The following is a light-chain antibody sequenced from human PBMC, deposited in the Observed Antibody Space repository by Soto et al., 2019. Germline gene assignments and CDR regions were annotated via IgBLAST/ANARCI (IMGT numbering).Light chain of an antibody. CDR2: GAS. Sequence: VVTQSPATLSVFPGETATLSCRASQSVSSDLAWYQQRPGQAPRLLIYGASTRATGIPARFRGSGSGTEFALIISSLHSEDFATYYCEQYNTWHPKLVFCRGTKVDIK. V-gene: IGKV3-15*01. CDR1: QSVSSD. CDR3: EQYNTWHPKLV. J-gene: IGKJ1*01.